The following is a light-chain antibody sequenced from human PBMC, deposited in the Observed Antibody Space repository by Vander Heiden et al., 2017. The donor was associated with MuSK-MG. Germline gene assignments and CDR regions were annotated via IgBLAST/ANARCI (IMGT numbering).Light chain of an antibody. CDR2: KAS. V-gene: IGKV1-5*03. CDR3: QQYNSYSST. CDR1: QSISSW. Sequence: DIQMTQSPSTLSASVGDRVTITCRASQSISSWLAWYQQKPGTAPKLLIYKASSLESGVPSRFSGSGSGTEFTLTISSLQPDDFATYYCQQYNSYSSTFGQGTKVEIK. J-gene: IGKJ1*01.